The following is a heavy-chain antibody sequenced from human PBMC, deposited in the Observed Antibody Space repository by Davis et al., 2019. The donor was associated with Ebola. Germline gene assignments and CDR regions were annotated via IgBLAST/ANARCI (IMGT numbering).Heavy chain of an antibody. Sequence: GESLKISCAASGFTFSGSAMHWVRQASGKGLEWVGRIRSKANRYATAYAASVKGRFTISRDDLKSTAYLQMNSLKTEDTAVYYCSGGFDYWGQGTLVTVSS. V-gene: IGHV3-73*01. J-gene: IGHJ4*02. CDR3: SGGFDY. D-gene: IGHD2-15*01. CDR1: GFTFSGSA. CDR2: IRSKANRYAT.